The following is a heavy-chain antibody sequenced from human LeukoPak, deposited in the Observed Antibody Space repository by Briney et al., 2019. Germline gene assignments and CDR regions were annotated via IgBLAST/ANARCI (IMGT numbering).Heavy chain of an antibody. J-gene: IGHJ4*02. Sequence: PSETLSLTCTVSGGSISSDYWTWIRQPPTKGLEGIGYIYYNGATSYNPSLKSRVTMSVDTSKKHFSLKMTSVTAADTAVYYCARYGGSGWVNDKWGQGTPVTVSS. CDR1: GGSISSDY. CDR2: IYYNGAT. D-gene: IGHD6-19*01. CDR3: ARYGGSGWVNDK. V-gene: IGHV4-59*08.